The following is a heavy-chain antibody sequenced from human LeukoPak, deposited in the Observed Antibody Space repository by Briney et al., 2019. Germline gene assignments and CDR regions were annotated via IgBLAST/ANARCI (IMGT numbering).Heavy chain of an antibody. D-gene: IGHD5-18*01. Sequence: GGTLRLSCAASGFPFSNYAMSWVRQAPGKGLEWVSSLISSGAVTYYADSVKGRFTISRDNSKNTVHLQMDSLRAEDSAVYYCAKNAGYSYGLYYFDYWGQGTLVTVSS. CDR1: GFPFSNYA. CDR3: AKNAGYSYGLYYFDY. J-gene: IGHJ4*02. CDR2: LISSGAVT. V-gene: IGHV3-23*01.